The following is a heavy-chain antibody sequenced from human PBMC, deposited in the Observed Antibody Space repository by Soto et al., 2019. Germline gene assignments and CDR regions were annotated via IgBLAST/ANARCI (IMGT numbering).Heavy chain of an antibody. J-gene: IGHJ5*02. D-gene: IGHD4-17*01. CDR1: GFTVSSNY. Sequence: VQLVESGGGLIQPGGSLRLSCAASGFTVSSNYMSWVRQAPGKGLGWVSVIYSGGGTYYADSVKGRFTISRDNSKNTLSLQMNSLRSEDTAVYYCARPVSTGGWFDPWGQETLVTVSS. V-gene: IGHV3-53*01. CDR3: ARPVSTGGWFDP. CDR2: IYSGGGT.